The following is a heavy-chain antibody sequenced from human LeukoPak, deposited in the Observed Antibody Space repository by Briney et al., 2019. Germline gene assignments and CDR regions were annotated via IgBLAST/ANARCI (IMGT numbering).Heavy chain of an antibody. V-gene: IGHV4-34*01. J-gene: IGHJ4*02. CDR2: INHSGST. CDR3: ARISGDFDCDWCYFDY. D-gene: IGHD3-9*01. Sequence: SETLSLTCAVYGGSFSGYYWGWIRQPPGKGLEWIGEINHSGSTNYNPSLKSRVTISVDTSKNQFSLKLSSVTAADTAVYYCARISGDFDCDWCYFDYWGQGTLVTVSS. CDR1: GGSFSGYY.